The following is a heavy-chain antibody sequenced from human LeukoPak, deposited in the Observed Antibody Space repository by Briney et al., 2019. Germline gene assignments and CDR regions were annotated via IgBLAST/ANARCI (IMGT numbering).Heavy chain of an antibody. CDR2: IKQDGSEK. CDR3: ARETPRRGETRDGYR. Sequence: GGSLRLSCAASGFTFSGYWMSWVRQAPGKGLEWVANIKQDGSEKYYVDSVKGRFTISRDSAKNSLYLQMNSLRAEDTAVYYCARETPRRGETRDGYRWGQGTLVTVSS. V-gene: IGHV3-7*01. CDR1: GFTFSGYW. J-gene: IGHJ4*02. D-gene: IGHD5-24*01.